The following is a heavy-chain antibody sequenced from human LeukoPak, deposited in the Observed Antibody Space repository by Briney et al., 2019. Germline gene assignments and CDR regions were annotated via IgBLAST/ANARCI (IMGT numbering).Heavy chain of an antibody. V-gene: IGHV4-4*07. CDR1: GDFISTYY. D-gene: IGHD4-23*01. CDR2: ISASGNT. Sequence: SETLSLTCTASGDFISTYYWNWIRQPAGKGLEWIGRISASGNTYYHPSLKSRVTMSVDTSQRQFSLKLTSMTAADTAVYYCAREAYDGLSRAFDYWSQGTLVTVSS. CDR3: AREAYDGLSRAFDY. J-gene: IGHJ4*02.